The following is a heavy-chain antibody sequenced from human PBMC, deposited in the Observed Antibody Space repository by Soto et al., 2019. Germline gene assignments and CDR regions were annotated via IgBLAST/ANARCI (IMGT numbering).Heavy chain of an antibody. CDR3: TRDIATGMINGHWFDP. J-gene: IGHJ5*02. CDR1: GGSISSGGYY. D-gene: IGHD2-8*01. Sequence: PSETLSLTCTVSGGSISSGGYYWSWIRQHPGKGLEWIGYIYYSGSTYYNPSLKSRVTISVDTSKNQFSLKLSSVTAADTAVYYCTRDIATGMINGHWFDPWGQGTLVTVSS. V-gene: IGHV4-31*03. CDR2: IYYSGST.